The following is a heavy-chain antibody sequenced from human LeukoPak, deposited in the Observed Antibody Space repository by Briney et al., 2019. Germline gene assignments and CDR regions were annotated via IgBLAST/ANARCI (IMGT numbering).Heavy chain of an antibody. CDR1: GGSFSGYY. D-gene: IGHD2-2*01. CDR3: AREDCSSTSCLYFDY. J-gene: IGHJ4*02. Sequence: SETLSLTCAVYGGSFSGYYWSWIRQPPGEGLEWIGEINHSGSTNYNPSLKSRVTISVDTSKNQFSLKLSSVTAADTAVYYCAREDCSSTSCLYFDYWGQGTLVTVSS. CDR2: INHSGST. V-gene: IGHV4-34*01.